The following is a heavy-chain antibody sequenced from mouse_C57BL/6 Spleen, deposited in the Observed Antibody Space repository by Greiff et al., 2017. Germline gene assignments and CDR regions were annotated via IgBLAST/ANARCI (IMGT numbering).Heavy chain of an antibody. CDR3: ARGHKDY. V-gene: IGHV1-50*01. CDR1: GYTFTSYW. J-gene: IGHJ2*01. CDR2: IDPSDSYT. Sequence: LQQPGAELVKPGASVKLSCKASGYTFTSYWMQWVKQRPGQGLEWIGEIDPSDSYTNYNQKFKGKATLTVDTSSSTAYMQLSSLTSEDSAVYYCARGHKDYWGQGTTLTVSS.